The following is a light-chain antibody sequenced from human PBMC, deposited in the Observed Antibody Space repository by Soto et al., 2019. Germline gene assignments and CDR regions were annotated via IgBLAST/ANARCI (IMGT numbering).Light chain of an antibody. CDR3: QSFDRGPSGVYV. Sequence: VLTHPPSLSGAPGQRVTISSPGSSSNIVAGYAVHWFQQLPGIETKLLMFGNTNRDSAVPDRFSGSKSTTTGSLGITGLQAEAEGHSYCQSFDRGPSGVYVFGSGT. J-gene: IGLJ1*01. CDR2: GNT. CDR1: SSNIVAGYA. V-gene: IGLV1-40*01.